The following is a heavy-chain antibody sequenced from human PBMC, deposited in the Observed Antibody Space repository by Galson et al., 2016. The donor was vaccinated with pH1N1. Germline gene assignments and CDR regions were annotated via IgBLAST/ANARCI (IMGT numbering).Heavy chain of an antibody. V-gene: IGHV2-5*01. CDR2: IYWNDDN. Sequence: PALVKPTQTLTLTCTFSGFSLSTSRVGVGWIRQPPGKPLEWLAVIYWNDDNRYSPSLKSRLTITKDTSKNQVVLTMTNMDPVDTATYYCAHLGYGDYVGYFDYWGQGTLVTVSS. CDR3: AHLGYGDYVGYFDY. D-gene: IGHD4-17*01. J-gene: IGHJ4*02. CDR1: GFSLSTSRVG.